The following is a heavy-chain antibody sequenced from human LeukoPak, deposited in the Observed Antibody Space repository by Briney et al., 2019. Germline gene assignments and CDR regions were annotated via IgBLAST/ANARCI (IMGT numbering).Heavy chain of an antibody. CDR3: SRTSSSHLPDY. CDR1: GGSSSSSSYY. V-gene: IGHV4-39*01. Sequence: SETLSLTCTVSGGSSSSSSYYWGWLRQPPGKGLEWIGTMSYSGSTYYNPSLKSRVTISVDTSKNQFSLKLSSGTAADTAVDYCSRTSSSHLPDYWGQGILVTVSS. CDR2: MSYSGST. J-gene: IGHJ4*02. D-gene: IGHD6-13*01.